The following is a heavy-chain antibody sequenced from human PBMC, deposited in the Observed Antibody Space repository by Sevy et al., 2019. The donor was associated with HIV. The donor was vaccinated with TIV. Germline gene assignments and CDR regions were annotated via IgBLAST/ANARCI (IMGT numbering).Heavy chain of an antibody. D-gene: IGHD4-4*01. J-gene: IGHJ2*01. V-gene: IGHV3-15*01. CDR3: TTMMRRYSDPNFWYFDL. CDR2: IQSKSEGGTT. CDR1: GFTFSNVW. Sequence: GGSLRLSCAASGFTFSNVWTSWVRQASGKGLEWVGRIQSKSEGGTTDYAAPGKGRFSISRDESRDTLYLQMNSLKTEDTAVYYCTTMMRRYSDPNFWYFDLWGRGTLVTVSS.